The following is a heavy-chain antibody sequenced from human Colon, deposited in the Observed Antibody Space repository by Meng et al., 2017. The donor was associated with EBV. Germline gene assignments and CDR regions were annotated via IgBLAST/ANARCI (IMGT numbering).Heavy chain of an antibody. CDR3: ARRPTGIDY. D-gene: IGHD2-8*02. J-gene: IGHJ4*02. CDR2: IIHGGSP. Sequence: VPRQQWGAGRVMHSGTLSLTCAVNGGSLSGAYWNWIRQPPGKGLEWIGEIIHGGSPSYNPSLKSRVTISIDTSKNQLSLMLSSVTAADTAVYYCARRPTGIDYWGQGTLVTVSS. V-gene: IGHV4-34*12. CDR1: GGSLSGAY.